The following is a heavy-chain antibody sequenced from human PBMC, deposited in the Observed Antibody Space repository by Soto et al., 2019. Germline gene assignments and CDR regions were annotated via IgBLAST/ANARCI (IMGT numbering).Heavy chain of an antibody. Sequence: SETLSLTCAVSGYSISSGYFWGWIRQPPGKGLEWIGSIYHSGSTYYNPSLKSRVTISVDTSKNQFSLKLSSVTAADTAVYYCARDDSSGWHGGPDYCRQVTLVPVSS. V-gene: IGHV4-38-2*02. CDR3: ARDDSSGWHGGPDY. CDR1: GYSISSGYF. D-gene: IGHD6-19*01. CDR2: IYHSGST. J-gene: IGHJ4*02.